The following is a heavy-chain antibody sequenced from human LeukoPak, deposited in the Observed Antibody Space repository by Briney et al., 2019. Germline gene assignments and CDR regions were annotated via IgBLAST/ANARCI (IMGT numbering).Heavy chain of an antibody. V-gene: IGHV1-69*13. CDR2: IIPIFGTA. Sequence: SVKLSCKASGGTFSSYAISWVRQAPGQGLEWMGGIIPIFGTANYAQKFQGRVTITADESTSTAYMELSSLRSEDTAVYYCASGGGYSGYDWFDYWGQGTLVTVSS. CDR1: GGTFSSYA. J-gene: IGHJ4*02. CDR3: ASGGGYSGYDWFDY. D-gene: IGHD5-12*01.